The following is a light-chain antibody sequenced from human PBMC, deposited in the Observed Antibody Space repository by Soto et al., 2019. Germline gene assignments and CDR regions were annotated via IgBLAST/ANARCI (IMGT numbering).Light chain of an antibody. J-gene: IGKJ2*01. CDR3: QHYNYWPYT. V-gene: IGKV3-15*01. CDR1: QSVSST. Sequence: EIVMTQSPATLSVSPGERATLSCRASQSVSSTLAWYQRKPGQAPRLLIYDASTRATGVPARFSGSGSGTDFTLTISSLQSEDFAVYYCQHYNYWPYTFGQGTKVDIK. CDR2: DAS.